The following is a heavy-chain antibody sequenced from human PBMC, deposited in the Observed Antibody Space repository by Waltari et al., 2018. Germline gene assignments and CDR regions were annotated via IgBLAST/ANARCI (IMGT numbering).Heavy chain of an antibody. V-gene: IGHV4-39*01. J-gene: IGHJ3*02. D-gene: IGHD6-13*01. CDR3: ARHIPPYSSSPLRRAFDI. Sequence: QLQLQESGPGLVKPSETLSLTCTVSGGSISSSSYYWGWIRQPPGKGLEWIGSIYYSGSTYYNPSLKSRVTISVETSKNQFSLKLSSVTAADTAVYYCARHIPPYSSSPLRRAFDIWGQGTMVTVSS. CDR2: IYYSGST. CDR1: GGSISSSSYY.